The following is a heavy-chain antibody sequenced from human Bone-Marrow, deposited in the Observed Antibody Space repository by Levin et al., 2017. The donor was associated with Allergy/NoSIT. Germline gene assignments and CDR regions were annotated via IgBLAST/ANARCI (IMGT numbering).Heavy chain of an antibody. J-gene: IGHJ4*02. D-gene: IGHD1-7*01. Sequence: GASVKVSCAASGFAFSSYAMKWVRQAPGKGLEWVSVISGGGGTTYYANSVKGRFTISRDNSKNTLYLQMNSLRAEDTALYYCAKGVLTGTTRVSSDYWGQGTLVTVSS. CDR1: GFAFSSYA. V-gene: IGHV3-23*01. CDR3: AKGVLTGTTRVSSDY. CDR2: ISGGGGTT.